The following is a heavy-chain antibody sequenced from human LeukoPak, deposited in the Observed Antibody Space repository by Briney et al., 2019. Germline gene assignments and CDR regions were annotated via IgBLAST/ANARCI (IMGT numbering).Heavy chain of an antibody. CDR3: ARDLRGDYSYYYMDV. Sequence: PGGSLRLSCAASGFTFSSYSMNWVRQAPGKGLEWVSSISSRSSYIYYADSVKGRFTISRDNAKNSLYLQMNSLRAEDTAVYYCARDLRGDYSYYYMDVWGKGTTVTVSS. D-gene: IGHD2-21*01. V-gene: IGHV3-21*01. J-gene: IGHJ6*03. CDR2: ISSRSSYI. CDR1: GFTFSSYS.